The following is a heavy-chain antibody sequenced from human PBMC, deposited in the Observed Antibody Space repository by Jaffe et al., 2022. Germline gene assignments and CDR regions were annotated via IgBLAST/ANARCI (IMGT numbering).Heavy chain of an antibody. D-gene: IGHD1-1*01. V-gene: IGHV1-69*05. CDR3: ARVESGQRNGFYWYFDL. J-gene: IGHJ2*01. CDR1: GGTFSSYA. CDR2: IIPIFGTA. Sequence: QVQLVQSGAEVKKPGSSVKVSCKASGGTFSSYAISWVRQAPGQGLEWMGGIIPIFGTANYAQKFQGRVTITTDESTSTAYMELSSLRSEDTAVYYCARVESGQRNGFYWYFDLWGRGTLVTVSS.